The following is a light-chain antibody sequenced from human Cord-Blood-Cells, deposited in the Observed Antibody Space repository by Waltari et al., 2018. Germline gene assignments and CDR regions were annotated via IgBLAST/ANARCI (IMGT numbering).Light chain of an antibody. J-gene: IGLJ1*01. CDR1: SLRNYY. CDR2: GKN. V-gene: IGLV3-19*01. CDR3: NSRDSSGNHYV. Sequence: SSELTQDPAVSVALGQKVRITCQADSLRNYYASWYQQKPGQAPVLVIYGKNNRPSGIPDRFSGSSSGNTASLTITGAQAEDEADYYCNSRDSSGNHYVFGTGTKVTVL.